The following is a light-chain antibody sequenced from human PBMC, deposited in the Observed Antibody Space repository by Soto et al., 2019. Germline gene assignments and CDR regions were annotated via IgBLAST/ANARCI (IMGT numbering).Light chain of an antibody. CDR2: EVN. CDR1: SSNIGAGYD. CDR3: SSYAGSSNV. Sequence: QSALTQPPSVSGAPGQRVTISCTGSSSNIGAGYDVHWYQQLPGKAPKLMIYEVNKRPSGVPDRFSGSKSGNTASLTVSGLQAEDEADYYCSSYAGSSNVFGTGTKVTVL. V-gene: IGLV1-40*01. J-gene: IGLJ1*01.